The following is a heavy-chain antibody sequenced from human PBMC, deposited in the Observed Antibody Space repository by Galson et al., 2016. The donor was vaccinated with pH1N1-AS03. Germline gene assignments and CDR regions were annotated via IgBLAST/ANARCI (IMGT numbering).Heavy chain of an antibody. Sequence: SVKVSCKASGGAFSSYAISWVRQAPGQGLEWMGGIIASVGITSYAQKFQGRVTITADESTSTAYMELSSLRSEDTAVYYCANRDYGFDYWGQGNLVVVSS. CDR1: GGAFSSYA. D-gene: IGHD4-17*01. J-gene: IGHJ4*02. V-gene: IGHV1-69*10. CDR2: IIASVGIT. CDR3: ANRDYGFDY.